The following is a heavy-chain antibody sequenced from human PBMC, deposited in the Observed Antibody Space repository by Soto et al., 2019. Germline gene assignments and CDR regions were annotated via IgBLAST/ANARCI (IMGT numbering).Heavy chain of an antibody. CDR3: ARDKTYYDFWSGYYMT. D-gene: IGHD3-3*01. CDR1: GGSISSSGYF. V-gene: IGHV4-39*02. CDR2: IYYSGST. Sequence: SETLSLTCTVSGGSISSSGYFWGWIRQSPGKGLEWIGSIYYSGSTYFNPSLKSRVTISVDTSKNQFSLKLSSVTAADTAVYYCARDKTYYDFWSGYYMTWGQGTLVTVSS. J-gene: IGHJ5*02.